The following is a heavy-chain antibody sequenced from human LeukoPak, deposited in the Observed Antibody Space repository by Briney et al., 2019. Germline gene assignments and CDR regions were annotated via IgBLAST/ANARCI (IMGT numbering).Heavy chain of an antibody. CDR1: GGSISSYY. CDR2: IYSSGST. D-gene: IGHD4-17*01. Sequence: SETLSLTCTVSGGSISSYYWSWIRQPPGKGLEWIGYIYSSGSTSYNPSLKSRVTMSIDTSKNQFSLKVKSVTAADTAVYYCARESNGDHSDYWGPGTLVTVSS. J-gene: IGHJ4*02. V-gene: IGHV4-59*01. CDR3: ARESNGDHSDY.